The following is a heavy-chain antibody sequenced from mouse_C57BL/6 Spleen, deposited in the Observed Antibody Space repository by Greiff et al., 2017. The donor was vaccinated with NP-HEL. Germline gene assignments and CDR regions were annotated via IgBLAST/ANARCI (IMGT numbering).Heavy chain of an antibody. CDR3: AREDTDGYDRDPNFGY. CDR1: GYTFTSYW. J-gene: IGHJ2*01. Sequence: QVQLQQPGTELVKPGASVKLSCKASGYTFTSYWMHWVKQRPGQGLEWIGNINPSNGGTNYNEKFKSKATLTVDKSSSTAYMQLSSLTSEDSAVYYCAREDTDGYDRDPNFGYWGQGTTLTVSS. D-gene: IGHD2-2*01. V-gene: IGHV1-53*01. CDR2: INPSNGGT.